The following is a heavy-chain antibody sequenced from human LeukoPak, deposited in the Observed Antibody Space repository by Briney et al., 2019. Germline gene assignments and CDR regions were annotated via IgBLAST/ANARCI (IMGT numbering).Heavy chain of an antibody. CDR3: ARGPPTTMTNRYFGLFDP. CDR1: GYTFTRYY. Sequence: ASVKVSCKASGYTFTRYYIHWVRQAPGQGLEWMGKINPSGGPANYAQKNQGRVTMTRDTSTSTVYMELNSLKSEDTAVYYCARGPPTTMTNRYFGLFDPWGQGASVTVSS. J-gene: IGHJ5*02. CDR2: INPSGGPA. V-gene: IGHV1-46*01. D-gene: IGHD4-17*01.